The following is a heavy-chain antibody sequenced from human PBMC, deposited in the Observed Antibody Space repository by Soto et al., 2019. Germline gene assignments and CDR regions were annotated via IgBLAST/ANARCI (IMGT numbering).Heavy chain of an antibody. CDR3: ARVGTAMVTLDYYYGMDV. CDR1: GGSISSYY. V-gene: IGHV4-4*07. J-gene: IGHJ6*02. Sequence: SETLSLTCIVSGGSISSYYWSWIRQPAGKGLEWIGRIYTSGSTNYNPSLKSRVTMSVDTSKNQFSLKLSSVTAADTAVYYCARVGTAMVTLDYYYGMDVWGQGTTVTVSS. CDR2: IYTSGST. D-gene: IGHD5-18*01.